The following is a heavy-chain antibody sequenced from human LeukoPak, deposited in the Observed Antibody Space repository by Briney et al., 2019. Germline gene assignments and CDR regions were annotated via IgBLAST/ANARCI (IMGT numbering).Heavy chain of an antibody. J-gene: IGHJ4*02. CDR2: IYYSGST. CDR1: GGSISSYY. Sequence: SETLSLTCTVSGGSISSYYWSWIRQPPGKGLEWIGYIYYSGSTNYNPSLKSRVTISVDTSKNQFSLKLSSVTAADTAVYHCASAPEYSSGWYSDWGQGTLVTVSS. V-gene: IGHV4-59*01. D-gene: IGHD6-19*01. CDR3: ASAPEYSSGWYSD.